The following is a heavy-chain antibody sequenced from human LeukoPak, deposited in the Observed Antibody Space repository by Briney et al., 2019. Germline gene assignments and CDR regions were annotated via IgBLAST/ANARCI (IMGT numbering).Heavy chain of an antibody. CDR1: GFTFSSYA. CDR3: ARDQDIVVVPAAILDY. D-gene: IGHD2-2*01. J-gene: IGHJ4*02. CDR2: ISYDGSNK. V-gene: IGHV3-30-3*01. Sequence: PGGSLRLSCAASGFTFSSYAMHWVRQAPGKGLEGVAVISYDGSNKYYADSVKGRFTIPRDNSKNTLYLQMNSLRAEDTAVYYCARDQDIVVVPAAILDYWGQGTLVTVSS.